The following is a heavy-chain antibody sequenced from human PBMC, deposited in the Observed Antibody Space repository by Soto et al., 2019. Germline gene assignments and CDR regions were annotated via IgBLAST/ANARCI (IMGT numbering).Heavy chain of an antibody. Sequence: GGSLRLSCAASGFTFSSYGMHWVRQAPGKGLEWVAVISNDGSNKYYADSVKGRFTISRDNSKNKLYLQMNSLRAEDTAVYYCAKDLRPGIAVAPPGWFDPWGQGTLVTVSS. D-gene: IGHD6-19*01. V-gene: IGHV3-30*18. CDR3: AKDLRPGIAVAPPGWFDP. J-gene: IGHJ5*02. CDR1: GFTFSSYG. CDR2: ISNDGSNK.